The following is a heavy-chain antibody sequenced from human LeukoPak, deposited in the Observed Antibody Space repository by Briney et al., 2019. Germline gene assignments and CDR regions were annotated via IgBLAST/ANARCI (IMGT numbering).Heavy chain of an antibody. Sequence: SETLSLTCTVSGASMRNYNYYWNWIRQPAGQGLQWIGRTYTRGSPSYSPSLKSRSTISIDTSSSQFYLRLTYVTAADTAVYFCARAYDRSGYQSRGFDYWGQGLLVSVSS. CDR1: GASMRNYNYY. V-gene: IGHV4-61*02. CDR2: TYTRGSP. J-gene: IGHJ4*02. CDR3: ARAYDRSGYQSRGFDY. D-gene: IGHD3-22*01.